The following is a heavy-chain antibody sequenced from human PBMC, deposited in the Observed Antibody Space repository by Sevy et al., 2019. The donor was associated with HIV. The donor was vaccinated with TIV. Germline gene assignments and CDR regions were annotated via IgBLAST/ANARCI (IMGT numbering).Heavy chain of an antibody. D-gene: IGHD2-21*01. CDR1: RFTFSTYA. Sequence: GESLKISCAASRFTFSTYAMHWVRQAPGKGLEWVAVISYDGSTEYYADSVKGRFTISRDNSKNTLYLQLNTLRVEDTAVYYCARESGYDPYFVVGAYWGQGTLVTVSS. V-gene: IGHV3-30-3*01. J-gene: IGHJ4*02. CDR3: ARESGYDPYFVVGAY. CDR2: ISYDGSTE.